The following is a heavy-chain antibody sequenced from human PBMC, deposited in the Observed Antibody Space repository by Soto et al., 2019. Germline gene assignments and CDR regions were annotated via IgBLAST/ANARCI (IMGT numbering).Heavy chain of an antibody. Sequence: SETLSLTCAVDGGSFSGYYWSWIRQHPGKGLEWIGYIYYSGSTYYNPSLKSRVTISVDTSKTQFSLKLSSVTAAPTAASYCARLVALAGCKYYYTGMAVGRKGPRVTVSP. CDR3: ARLVALAGCKYYYTGMAV. CDR1: GGSFSGYY. D-gene: IGHD2-15*01. J-gene: IGHJ6*04. V-gene: IGHV4-31*11. CDR2: IYYSGST.